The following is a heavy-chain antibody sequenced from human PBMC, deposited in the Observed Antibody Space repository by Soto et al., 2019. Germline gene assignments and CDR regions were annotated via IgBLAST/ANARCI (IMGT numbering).Heavy chain of an antibody. Sequence: PGRCLRLSWAAAGFTLSTFWIRCVRTPPGKGLEWAASIKEDGSETYYVDPLKGRFTISRDNARNSLYLQMNSLGAADTAVYYCARVYCYRAGGLGFWFYDLWGRGTLVTVSS. CDR2: IKEDGSET. J-gene: IGHJ2*01. D-gene: IGHD2-8*02. CDR3: ARVYCYRAGGLGFWFYDL. CDR1: GFTLSTFW. V-gene: IGHV3-7*03.